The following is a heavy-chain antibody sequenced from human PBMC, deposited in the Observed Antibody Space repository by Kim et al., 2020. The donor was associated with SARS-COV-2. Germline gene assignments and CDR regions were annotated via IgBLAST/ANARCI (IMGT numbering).Heavy chain of an antibody. J-gene: IGHJ3*02. Sequence: SPSLKRRVTIAVDTSKNQFSLKLSSVTAADTAVYYCAGEAHFDWHEAFDIWGQGTMVTVSS. CDR3: AGEAHFDWHEAFDI. D-gene: IGHD3-9*01. V-gene: IGHV4-59*01.